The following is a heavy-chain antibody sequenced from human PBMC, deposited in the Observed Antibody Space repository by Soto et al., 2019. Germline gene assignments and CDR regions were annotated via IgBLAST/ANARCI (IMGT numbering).Heavy chain of an antibody. Sequence: GCLKLACASSGFTFSRNAMSWVRQAPGKGLEWVSGISSSGGSTYYADSVKGRFTISRDNSKNMLYLQMNNLRAEDTAVYYCAKAQGGSYFDYWGQGTLVTVS. CDR3: AKAQGGSYFDY. J-gene: IGHJ4*02. D-gene: IGHD2-15*01. V-gene: IGHV3-23*01. CDR1: GFTFSRNA. CDR2: ISSSGGST.